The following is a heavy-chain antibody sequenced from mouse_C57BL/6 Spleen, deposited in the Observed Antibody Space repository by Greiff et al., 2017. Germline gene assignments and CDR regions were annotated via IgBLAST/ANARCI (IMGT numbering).Heavy chain of an antibody. CDR2: ISYDGSN. Sequence: EVQLQQSGPGLVKPSQSLSLTCSVTGYSITSGYYWNWIRQFPGNKLEWMGYISYDGSNNYNPSLKNRISITRDTSKNQFFLKLNSVTTEDTATYYCARRDYYGSSNWYFDVWGTGTTVTVSS. V-gene: IGHV3-6*01. CDR3: ARRDYYGSSNWYFDV. J-gene: IGHJ1*03. D-gene: IGHD1-1*01. CDR1: GYSITSGYY.